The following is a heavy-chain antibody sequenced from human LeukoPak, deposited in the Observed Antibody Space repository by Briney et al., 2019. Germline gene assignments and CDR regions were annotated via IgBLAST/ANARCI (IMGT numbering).Heavy chain of an antibody. D-gene: IGHD3-9*01. V-gene: IGHV3-53*01. J-gene: IGHJ6*02. CDR3: ARMIGDILTGYYYYYGMDV. Sequence: GGSLRLSCAASGFTFSNNYISWVRQAPGKGLEWVSVIYSGGSTYYADSVKGRFTISRDNSKNTLYLQMNSLRAEDTAVYYCARMIGDILTGYYYYYGMDVWGQGTTVTVSS. CDR2: IYSGGST. CDR1: GFTFSNNY.